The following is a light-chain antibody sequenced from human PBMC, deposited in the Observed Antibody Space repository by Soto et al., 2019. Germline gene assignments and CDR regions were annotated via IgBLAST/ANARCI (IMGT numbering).Light chain of an antibody. CDR3: QVWDSGTVV. CDR1: NIESKS. V-gene: IGLV3-9*01. Sequence: SSELTQPLSVSVALGQTAKITCGGDNIESKSVHWYRQTPGQAPVLVIYSDVNRPSGIPERFSGSNSVSTATLTISGAQAGDEADFYCQVWDSGTVVFGGGTKLTVL. J-gene: IGLJ2*01. CDR2: SDV.